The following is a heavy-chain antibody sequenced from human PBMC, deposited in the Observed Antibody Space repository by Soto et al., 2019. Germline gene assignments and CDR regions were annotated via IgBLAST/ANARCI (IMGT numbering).Heavy chain of an antibody. J-gene: IGHJ5*02. CDR3: ARDNSNMVRGVPFWWLDP. D-gene: IGHD3-10*01. CDR2: INPSGDFT. Sequence: ASVKVSCKASGFSFSIYWMHWVRQAPGQGLEWMGLINPSGDFTIYAQKFQGRLTMTRDTSTTTVYMELSSLRFEDTAVYYCARDNSNMVRGVPFWWLDPWGQGNLVTVSS. V-gene: IGHV1-46*01. CDR1: GFSFSIYW.